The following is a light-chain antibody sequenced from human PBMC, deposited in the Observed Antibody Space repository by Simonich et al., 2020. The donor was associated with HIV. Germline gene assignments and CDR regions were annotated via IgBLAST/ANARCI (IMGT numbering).Light chain of an antibody. V-gene: IGLV2-23*01. Sequence: QSALTQPVSVSWSPGQSITISCTGTSSDVGSYNFVSWYQQHPGKAPKLMIYEGSKRPSGVSNRFSGSKSGNTASLTISGLEAEDEADYYCCSYAGSSPSVVFGGGTKLTVL. J-gene: IGLJ2*01. CDR1: SSDVGSYNF. CDR3: CSYAGSSPSVV. CDR2: EGS.